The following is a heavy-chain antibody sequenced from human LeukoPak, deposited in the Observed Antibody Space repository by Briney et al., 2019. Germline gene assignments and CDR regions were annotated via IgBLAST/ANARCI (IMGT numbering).Heavy chain of an antibody. V-gene: IGHV3-74*01. J-gene: IGHJ6*02. CDR3: AKVKDYYYYYGMDV. CDR2: ISTDGYTT. Sequence: GGSLRLSCAASGLAFSAYKMHWVRQAPRKGLVWVSRISTDGYTTDYADFVQGRFTASRDNTKNTWSLEMNSLRAEDTAVYYCAKVKDYYYYYGMDVWGQGTTVTVSS. CDR1: GLAFSAYK.